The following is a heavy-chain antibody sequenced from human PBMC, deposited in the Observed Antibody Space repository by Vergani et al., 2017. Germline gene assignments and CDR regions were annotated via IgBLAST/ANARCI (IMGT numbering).Heavy chain of an antibody. CDR3: ARGVGGNWIYYYYYMDV. D-gene: IGHD4-23*01. J-gene: IGHJ6*03. Sequence: QVQLVQSGAEVGKPGASVKISCKASGYTFTAYYIHWVRQAPEQGLEWVGVISPDGFSTFYAQKFQGRVTITRDTSTSTVYVEGTSLRSDDTAVYYCARGVGGNWIYYYYYMDVWGKGTTVTVSS. CDR1: GYTFTAYY. V-gene: IGHV1-46*03. CDR2: ISPDGFST.